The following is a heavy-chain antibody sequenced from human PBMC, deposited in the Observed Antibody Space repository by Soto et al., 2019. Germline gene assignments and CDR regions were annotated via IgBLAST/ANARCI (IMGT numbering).Heavy chain of an antibody. D-gene: IGHD5-18*01. CDR3: ARGGYSYGKHYYYGMDV. CDR2: IIHIFGTA. Sequence: SVKVSCKASGGTFSSYAISWVRQAPGQGLEWMGGIIHIFGTANYAQKFQGRVTITADESTSTAYMELSSLRSEDTAVYYCARGGYSYGKHYYYGMDVWGQGTTVTVSS. CDR1: GGTFSSYA. J-gene: IGHJ6*02. V-gene: IGHV1-69*13.